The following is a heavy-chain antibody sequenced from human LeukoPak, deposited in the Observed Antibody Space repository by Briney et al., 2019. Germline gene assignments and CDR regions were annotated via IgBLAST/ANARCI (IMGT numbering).Heavy chain of an antibody. J-gene: IGHJ6*03. CDR2: INHSGST. CDR3: ARGRLRITILDYMDV. Sequence: SETLSLTCAVYGGSFSGYYWSWIRQPPGKGMEWIGEINHSGSTNYNPSLKSRVTISVDTSKNQFSLKLSSVTAADTAVYYCARGRLRITILDYMDVWGKGTTVTASS. D-gene: IGHD3-3*01. CDR1: GGSFSGYY. V-gene: IGHV4-34*01.